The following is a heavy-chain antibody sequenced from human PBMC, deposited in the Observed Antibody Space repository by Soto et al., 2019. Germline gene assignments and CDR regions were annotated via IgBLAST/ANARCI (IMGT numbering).Heavy chain of an antibody. CDR2: SSGSGGST. CDR3: AKAYCTNGVCYDEDYYYYMDV. Sequence: GGSLRLSCAASGFTFSSYAMSWVRQAPGKGLEWVAASSGSGGSTYYADSVKGRFPISRDNSKNTLYLQMNSLRAEATAVYYCAKAYCTNGVCYDEDYYYYMDVWGKGTTVTVSS. V-gene: IGHV3-23*01. D-gene: IGHD2-8*01. CDR1: GFTFSSYA. J-gene: IGHJ6*03.